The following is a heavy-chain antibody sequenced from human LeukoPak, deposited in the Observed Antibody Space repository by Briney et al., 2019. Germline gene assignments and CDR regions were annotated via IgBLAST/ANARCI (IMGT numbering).Heavy chain of an antibody. Sequence: SGGSLRLSCVASGFTFSSYGMHWVRQAPGKGLEWVAFIRYDGSNKYYTDSVKGRFTISRDNSKNMLYLQMNSLRVEDTAVYYCAKETDDYWGQGTLVTVSS. V-gene: IGHV3-30*02. CDR2: IRYDGSNK. J-gene: IGHJ4*02. CDR3: AKETDDY. D-gene: IGHD1-14*01. CDR1: GFTFSSYG.